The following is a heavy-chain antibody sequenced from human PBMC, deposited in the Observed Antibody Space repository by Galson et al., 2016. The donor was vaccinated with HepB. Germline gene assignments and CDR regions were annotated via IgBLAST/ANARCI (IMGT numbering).Heavy chain of an antibody. CDR2: LYWNDDK. D-gene: IGHD3-22*01. Sequence: PALVKPTQTVTLTCTFSGFSITTSGVGVGWVRQPPGKALEWLALLYWNDDKRYSPSLKNRLTIIKNTSKNQVVLRMTNMDPVDSATYYCARRQPRSGSDYWGQGTLVTVSS. J-gene: IGHJ4*02. V-gene: IGHV2-5*01. CDR3: ARRQPRSGSDY. CDR1: GFSITTSGVG.